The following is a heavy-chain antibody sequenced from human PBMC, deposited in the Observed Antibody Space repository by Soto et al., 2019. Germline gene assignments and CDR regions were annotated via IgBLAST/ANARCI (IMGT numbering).Heavy chain of an antibody. CDR2: ISYDGFNK. Sequence: QVQLVDSGGGVVRPGRSLRLSCAASGFPFSSYGMHWVRQAPGKGPEWVAVISYDGFNKYYADSVKGRFTMSRDNSRNTMDLQMRSVGAEATAVYYCAKGGLGSSGWSNWFDPWGQGTLVTVSS. V-gene: IGHV3-30*18. CDR1: GFPFSSYG. CDR3: AKGGLGSSGWSNWFDP. J-gene: IGHJ5*02. D-gene: IGHD6-19*01.